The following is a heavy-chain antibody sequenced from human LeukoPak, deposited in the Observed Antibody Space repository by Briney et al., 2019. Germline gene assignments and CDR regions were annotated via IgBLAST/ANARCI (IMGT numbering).Heavy chain of an antibody. CDR1: GGSFSGYY. D-gene: IGHD3-10*01. CDR3: ASGLLWFSRNYDY. CDR2: INHSGST. Sequence: SETLSLTCAVYGGSFSGYYWSWIRQPPGKGLEWIGEINHSGSTNYNPSLKSRVTISVDTSKNQFSLKLSSVTAADTAVYYCASGLLWFSRNYDYWGQGTLVTVSS. J-gene: IGHJ4*02. V-gene: IGHV4-34*01.